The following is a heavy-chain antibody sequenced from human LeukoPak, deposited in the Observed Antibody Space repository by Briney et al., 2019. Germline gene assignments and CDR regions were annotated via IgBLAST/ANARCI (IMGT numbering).Heavy chain of an antibody. CDR1: GYTFTSYD. CDR3: ARGQSYDFWSGSAL. V-gene: IGHV1-8*03. J-gene: IGHJ4*02. D-gene: IGHD3-3*01. Sequence: ASVKVSCKASGYTFTSYDINWVRRATGQGLEWMGWMNPNSGNTGYAQKFQGRVTITRNTSISTAYMELSSLRSEDTAVYYCARGQSYDFWSGSALWGQGTLVTVSS. CDR2: MNPNSGNT.